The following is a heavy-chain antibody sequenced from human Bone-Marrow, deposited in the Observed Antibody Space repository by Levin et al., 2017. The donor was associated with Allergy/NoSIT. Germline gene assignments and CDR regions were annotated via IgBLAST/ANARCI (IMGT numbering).Heavy chain of an antibody. D-gene: IGHD2-2*01. CDR1: GGTFSSNA. CDR2: IRPIFGTA. V-gene: IGHV1-69*13. J-gene: IGHJ3*02. CDR3: TMEANIVVLPAAGDSFDI. Sequence: SVKVSCKTSGGTFSSNALNWVRQAPGQGLEWMGGIRPIFGTADYAQKFQGRVSITADESTATAYMELSSLRSEDTAMYYCTMEANIVVLPAAGDSFDIWGQGTMVTVSS.